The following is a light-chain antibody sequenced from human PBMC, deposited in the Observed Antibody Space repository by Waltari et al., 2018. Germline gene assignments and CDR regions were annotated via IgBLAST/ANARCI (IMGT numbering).Light chain of an antibody. V-gene: IGKV1-5*03. CDR1: QSISNW. CDR2: KTS. J-gene: IGKJ3*01. Sequence: DIQMTQSPSTLSASVGDRVTITCRASQSISNWLAWYQQKPGKAPNLLIYKTSFLESGVPSRFSGSGSGTEFTLTISSLQPDDFATYYCQQYDSYPFTFGPGTKVDIK. CDR3: QQYDSYPFT.